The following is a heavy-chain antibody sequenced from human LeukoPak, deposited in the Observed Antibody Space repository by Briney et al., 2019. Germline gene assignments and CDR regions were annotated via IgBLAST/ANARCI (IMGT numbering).Heavy chain of an antibody. V-gene: IGHV4-39*01. CDR3: ARSIDYSNYAGY. CDR1: GGSISSSSYY. D-gene: IGHD4-11*01. J-gene: IGHJ4*02. Sequence: SETLSLTCTVSGGSISSSSYYWGWIRQPPGKGLEWIGSIYYSGSTYYNPSLKSRVTISIDTSKNQFSLKPSSVTAADTAVYYCARSIDYSNYAGYWGQGTLVTVSS. CDR2: IYYSGST.